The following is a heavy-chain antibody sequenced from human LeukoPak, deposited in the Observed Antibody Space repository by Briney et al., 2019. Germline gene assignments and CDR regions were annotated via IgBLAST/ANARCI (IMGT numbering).Heavy chain of an antibody. D-gene: IGHD3-3*01. Sequence: PGGSLRLSCAASGFTVSNNYMSWVCQAPGKGLEWVSVIYNGGSTYYADSVKGRFTISRDNSKNTLYLQMNSLRAEDTAVYYCTRDRRYGFWSAYSLGYWGQGTLVTVSS. V-gene: IGHV3-66*02. CDR1: GFTVSNNY. CDR3: TRDRRYGFWSAYSLGY. CDR2: IYNGGST. J-gene: IGHJ4*02.